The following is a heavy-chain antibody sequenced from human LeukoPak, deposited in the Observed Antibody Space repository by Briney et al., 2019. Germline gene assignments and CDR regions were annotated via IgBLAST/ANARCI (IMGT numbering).Heavy chain of an antibody. V-gene: IGHV3-7*01. J-gene: IGHJ5*02. CDR1: GFTFSDYW. D-gene: IGHD3-22*01. CDR2: IKQNGSEK. CDR3: ARDLYYFDSSGYYASDL. Sequence: GGSLRLSCAASGFTFSDYWMSWVRQAPGKGLEWAANIKQNGSEKHYVDSLRGRFTISRDNAKNSLDLQMKSLRAEDTAVYFCARDLYYFDSSGYYASDLWGQGTLVTVSS.